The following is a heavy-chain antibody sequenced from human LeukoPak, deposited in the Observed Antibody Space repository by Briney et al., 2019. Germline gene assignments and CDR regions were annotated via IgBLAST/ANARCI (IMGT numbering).Heavy chain of an antibody. CDR3: ARTARYLFDY. V-gene: IGHV4-34*01. Sequence: SETLSLTCTVSGGSISSYYWSWIRQPPGKGLEWIGEINHSGSTNYNPSLKSRVTISVDTSKNQFSLKLSSVTAADTAVYYCARTARYLFDYWGQGTLVTVSS. J-gene: IGHJ4*02. CDR2: INHSGST. CDR1: GGSISSYY. D-gene: IGHD1-1*01.